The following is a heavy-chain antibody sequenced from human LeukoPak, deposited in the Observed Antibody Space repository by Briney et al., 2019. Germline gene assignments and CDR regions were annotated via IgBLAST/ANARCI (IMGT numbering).Heavy chain of an antibody. Sequence: ASVKVSCKASGYTFTSYDINWVRQATGQGLEWMGWMNPNSGNTGYGQKFQGRVTMTRNTSISTAYTELSSLRSEDTAVYYCARGLYYDWYYGMDVWGQGTTVTVSS. CDR1: GYTFTSYD. J-gene: IGHJ6*02. CDR2: MNPNSGNT. D-gene: IGHD3-3*01. V-gene: IGHV1-8*01. CDR3: ARGLYYDWYYGMDV.